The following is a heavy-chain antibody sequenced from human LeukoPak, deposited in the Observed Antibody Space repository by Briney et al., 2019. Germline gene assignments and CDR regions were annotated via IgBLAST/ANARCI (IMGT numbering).Heavy chain of an antibody. CDR1: GFTVSSNY. CDR2: IYSGGST. CDR3: ARESPTSWRYYYYGMDV. V-gene: IGHV3-53*01. D-gene: IGHD2-2*01. J-gene: IGHJ6*02. Sequence: PGGSLRLSCAASGFTVSSNYMSWVRQAPGKGLEWVSVIYSGGSTYYADSVKGRFTISRDNSKNTLYLQMNSLRAEDTAVYYCARESPTSWRYYYYGMDVWGQGTRSPSP.